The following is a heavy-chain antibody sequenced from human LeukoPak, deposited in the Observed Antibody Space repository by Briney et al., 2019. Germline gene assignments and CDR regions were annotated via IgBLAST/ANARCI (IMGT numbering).Heavy chain of an antibody. J-gene: IGHJ3*02. V-gene: IGHV4-61*01. Sequence: SETLSLTCTVSGGSVSSGSYYWSWIRQPPGKGLEWIGYIYYSGSTNYNPSLKSRVTISVDTSKNQFSLKLSSVTAADTAVYYCARSSSHDAFDIWGQGTMVTVS. CDR2: IYYSGST. D-gene: IGHD2-2*01. CDR1: GGSVSSGSYY. CDR3: ARSSSHDAFDI.